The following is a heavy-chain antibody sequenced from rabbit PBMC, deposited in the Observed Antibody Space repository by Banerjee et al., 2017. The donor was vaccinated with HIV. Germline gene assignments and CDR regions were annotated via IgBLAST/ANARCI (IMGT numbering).Heavy chain of an antibody. V-gene: IGHV1S45*01. CDR1: GFSFSSNAW. CDR3: ARGADYGYYGLNL. J-gene: IGHJ4*01. Sequence: QEQLEESGGDLVKPEGSLTLTCTASGFSFSSNAWICWVRQAPGKGLEWIACIYAGSSGTTYYASWAKGRFTISKTSSTTVTLQMTSLTAADTATYFCARGADYGYYGLNLWGPGTLVTVS. CDR2: IYAGSSGTT. D-gene: IGHD1-1*01.